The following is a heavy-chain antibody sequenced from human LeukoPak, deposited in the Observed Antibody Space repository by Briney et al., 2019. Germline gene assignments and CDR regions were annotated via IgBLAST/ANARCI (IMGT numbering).Heavy chain of an antibody. Sequence: ASVKVSCKASGYTFTSYAMNWVRQAPGQGLEWMGWINTNTGNPTYAQGFTGRFVFSLDTSVSTAYLQISSLKAEDTAVYYCARKVPYCSGGSCYSVRGYNWFDPWGQGTLVTVSS. D-gene: IGHD2-15*01. CDR3: ARKVPYCSGGSCYSVRGYNWFDP. J-gene: IGHJ5*02. CDR1: GYTFTSYA. V-gene: IGHV7-4-1*02. CDR2: INTNTGNP.